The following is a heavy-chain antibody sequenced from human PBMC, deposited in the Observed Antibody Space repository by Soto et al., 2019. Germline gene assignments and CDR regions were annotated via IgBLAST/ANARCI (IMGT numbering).Heavy chain of an antibody. CDR2: ISYDGSNK. V-gene: IGHV3-30-3*01. Sequence: QVLLVESGGGVVQPGRSLRLSCAASGFTFSSYAMHWVRQAPGKGLEWVAVISYDGSNKYYADSVKGRFTISRDNSKNTLYLQVNSLRAEDTAVYYCARDPFRYEYGMDVWGQGTTVTVSS. CDR1: GFTFSSYA. CDR3: ARDPFRYEYGMDV. D-gene: IGHD3-3*01. J-gene: IGHJ6*02.